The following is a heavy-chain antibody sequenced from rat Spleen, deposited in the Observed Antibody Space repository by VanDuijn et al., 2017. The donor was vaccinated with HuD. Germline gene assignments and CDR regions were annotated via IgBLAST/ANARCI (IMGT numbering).Heavy chain of an antibody. CDR1: GFSLTSYN. D-gene: IGHD1-11*01. CDR3: ARARYGGPLDY. J-gene: IGHJ2*01. V-gene: IGHV2-30*01. Sequence: QVQLKESGPGLVQPSQTLSLTCTVSGFSLTSYNVHWVRQPTGKGLEWMGVIWTGGSTDYNSALKSRLSISRDTPKSQVFLKMNSLQTGDIATYYCARARYGGPLDYWGQGVMVTVSS. CDR2: IWTGGST.